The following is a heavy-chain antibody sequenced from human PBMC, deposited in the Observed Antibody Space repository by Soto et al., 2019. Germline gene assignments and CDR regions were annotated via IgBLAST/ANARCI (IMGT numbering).Heavy chain of an antibody. J-gene: IGHJ6*02. CDR1: GGTFSSYT. V-gene: IGHV1-69*02. Sequence: QVQLVQSGAEVKKPGSSVKVSCKASGGTFSSYTISWVLQAPGQGLEWMGRIIPILGIANYAQKFQGRVTITADKSTSTAYMELSSLRSEDTAVYYCARGSYSSSWAYYGMDVWGQGTTVTVSS. D-gene: IGHD6-13*01. CDR2: IIPILGIA. CDR3: ARGSYSSSWAYYGMDV.